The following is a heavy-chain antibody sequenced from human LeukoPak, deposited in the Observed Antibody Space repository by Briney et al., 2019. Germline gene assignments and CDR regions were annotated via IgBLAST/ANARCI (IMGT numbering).Heavy chain of an antibody. V-gene: IGHV1-2*02. CDR1: GYTFTDYY. D-gene: IGHD3-22*01. CDR2: INPDSGDT. J-gene: IGHJ3*02. CDR3: ARANHYDSSGYLDAFDI. Sequence: GASVKVSCKASGYTFTDYYMHWVRQAPGQGLEWMGKINPDSGDTIYTQKYQGRVTMTRDTSISTAYMELSRLTSDDTAVYYCARANHYDSSGYLDAFDIWGQGTMVTVSA.